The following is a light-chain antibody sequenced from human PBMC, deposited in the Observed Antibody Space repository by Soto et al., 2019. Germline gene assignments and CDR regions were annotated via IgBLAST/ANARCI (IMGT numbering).Light chain of an antibody. CDR3: RSYGGSITDV. J-gene: IGLJ1*01. Sequence: QSALTQPASVSGSPGQTITISCTGTSSDIGGYNLVSWYQQLPGKAPKLMISEGNKRPSGVSNRFSGSKSGNTASLTISGLQAEDEADYYCRSYGGSITDVFGTGTKLTVL. CDR1: SSDIGGYNL. V-gene: IGLV2-23*01. CDR2: EGN.